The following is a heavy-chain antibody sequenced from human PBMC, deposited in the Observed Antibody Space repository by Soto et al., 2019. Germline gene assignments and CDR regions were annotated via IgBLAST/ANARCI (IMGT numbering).Heavy chain of an antibody. Sequence: QVQLVQSGAEVKKRGSSVKVSCKASGGTFSSYAISWVRQAPGQGLDWMGGIIPIFGTADYAQNVQGRVTITADESTSSAYMELSSLRSEDTAVYYCASHWGQTKRYYYYGMDVWGQGTTVTVSS. V-gene: IGHV1-69*12. CDR1: GGTFSSYA. J-gene: IGHJ6*02. CDR3: ASHWGQTKRYYYYGMDV. D-gene: IGHD7-27*01. CDR2: IIPIFGTA.